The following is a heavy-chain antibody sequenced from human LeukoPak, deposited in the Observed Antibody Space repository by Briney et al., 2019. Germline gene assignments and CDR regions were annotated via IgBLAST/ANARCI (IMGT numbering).Heavy chain of an antibody. Sequence: GGSLRLSCAASGFTFSSYWMSWVRQAPGKGLEWVANIKQDGSEKYYVDSVKGQFTISRDNAKNSLYLQMNSLRAEDTALYYCAKDYYSGSYPGQLDYWGQGTLVTVSS. V-gene: IGHV3-7*03. J-gene: IGHJ4*02. D-gene: IGHD1-26*01. CDR3: AKDYYSGSYPGQLDY. CDR1: GFTFSSYW. CDR2: IKQDGSEK.